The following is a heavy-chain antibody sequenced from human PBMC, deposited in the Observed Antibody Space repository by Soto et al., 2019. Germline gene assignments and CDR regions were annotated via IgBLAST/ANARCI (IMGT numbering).Heavy chain of an antibody. CDR1: GGSISSGGYS. V-gene: IGHV4-30-2*01. Sequence: QLQLQESGSGLVTPSQTLSLTCAVSGGSISSGGYSWNWIRQPPGKGLEWIGNIHHSGSTYYNASLRSRVTLSVDRSKIQFSLKLSSVTAADTAVYYCGRGDYANAFDIWGQGTMVTVSS. CDR2: IHHSGST. J-gene: IGHJ3*02. D-gene: IGHD4-17*01. CDR3: GRGDYANAFDI.